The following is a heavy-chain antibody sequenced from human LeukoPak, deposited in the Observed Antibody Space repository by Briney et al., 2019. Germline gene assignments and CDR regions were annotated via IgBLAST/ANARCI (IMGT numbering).Heavy chain of an antibody. Sequence: PGGSLRLSCAASGFTFSSYWMSWVRQAPGKGLEWVANIKQDGSEKYYVDSVKGRFTISRDNAKNSLYLQMNSLRAEDTAVYYCARIRMASTFDAFDIGRQGTMVTVSS. CDR3: ARIRMASTFDAFDI. CDR2: IKQDGSEK. D-gene: IGHD5-24*01. J-gene: IGHJ3*02. V-gene: IGHV3-7*01. CDR1: GFTFSSYW.